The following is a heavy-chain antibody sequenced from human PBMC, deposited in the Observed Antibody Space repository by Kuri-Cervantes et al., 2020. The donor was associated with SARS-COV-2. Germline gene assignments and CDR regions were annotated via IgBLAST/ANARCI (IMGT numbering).Heavy chain of an antibody. V-gene: IGHV1-2*02. D-gene: IGHD5-18*01. CDR2: INPNGGT. CDR1: GYTFTDYY. J-gene: IGHJ4*02. CDR3: ARNRRTGGYSFGFDL. Sequence: ASVKVSCKASGYTFTDYYMHWVRQAPGQGPEWMGWINPNGGTNSAQKFQGRVTMTRDTSTSTVHMELSRLRFDDTAVFYCARNRRTGGYSFGFDLWGQGTVVTVSS.